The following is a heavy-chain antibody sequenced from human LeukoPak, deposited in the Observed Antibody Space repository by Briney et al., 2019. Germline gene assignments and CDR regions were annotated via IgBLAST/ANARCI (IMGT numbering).Heavy chain of an antibody. Sequence: GGSLRLSCAASGFTFSNSAMSWVRQAPGKRLEWVSSISGSGVNTYYADSVKGRFTIFRDNSKNTLYLQMNSLRAEDTAVYYCARALWSGPVYYGMDVWGQGTTVTVSS. CDR2: ISGSGVNT. D-gene: IGHD3-10*01. V-gene: IGHV3-23*01. CDR3: ARALWSGPVYYGMDV. J-gene: IGHJ6*02. CDR1: GFTFSNSA.